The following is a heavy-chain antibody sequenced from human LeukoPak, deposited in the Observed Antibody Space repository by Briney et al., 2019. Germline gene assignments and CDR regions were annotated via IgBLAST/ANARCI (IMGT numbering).Heavy chain of an antibody. V-gene: IGHV3-21*01. CDR1: GFTFSTYS. D-gene: IGHD4-17*01. Sequence: GGSLRLSCEASGFTFSTYSMNWVRQAPGKGLEWVSSISSSSYYIYYADSVKGRFTISRDNAKNSLYLQMNSLRAEDTAVYYCARAPRPYGAGYMDVWGKGTTVTISS. CDR3: ARAPRPYGAGYMDV. CDR2: ISSSSYYI. J-gene: IGHJ6*03.